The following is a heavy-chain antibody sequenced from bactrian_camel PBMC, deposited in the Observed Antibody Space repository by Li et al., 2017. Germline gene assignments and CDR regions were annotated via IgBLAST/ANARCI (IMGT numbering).Heavy chain of an antibody. D-gene: IGHD3*01. J-gene: IGHJ4*01. CDR1: APIGGSTS. CDR3: AAADRSRCTLFDTYNY. V-gene: IGHV3S53*01. Sequence: HVQLVESGGGSVEDGGSLRLTCAASAPIGGSTSMGWFRQAPGKERLAVATIDFDGWPRYTDSVKSRFTISKDNAKKVLYLQMNTLKPEDTAVYYCAAADRSRCTLFDTYNYWGQGTQVTVS. CDR2: IDFDGWP.